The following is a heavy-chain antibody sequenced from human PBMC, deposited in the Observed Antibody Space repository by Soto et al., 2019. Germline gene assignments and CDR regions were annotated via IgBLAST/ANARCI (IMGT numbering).Heavy chain of an antibody. Sequence: ASVKVSCKASGYTFTSYDINWVRQATGQGLEWMGWMNPNSGNTGYAQKFQGRVTMTRNTSISTAYMELSSLRSEDTAVYYCARMSIAAHYYYYYGMDVWGQGTTVTVSS. J-gene: IGHJ6*02. CDR3: ARMSIAAHYYYYYGMDV. CDR1: GYTFTSYD. D-gene: IGHD6-6*01. CDR2: MNPNSGNT. V-gene: IGHV1-8*01.